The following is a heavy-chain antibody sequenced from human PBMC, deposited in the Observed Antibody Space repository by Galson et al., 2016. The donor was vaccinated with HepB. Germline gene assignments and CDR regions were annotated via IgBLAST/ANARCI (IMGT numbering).Heavy chain of an antibody. J-gene: IGHJ5*02. Sequence: ETLSFTCAVSGGSISHYWSWVRQTPGEGLEWIGEIQHSGNTNYNPSLKSRVSISVDKSNNQFSLIMNSVTATDTAVYYCARNGYYALDLWGQGTLVIVSS. CDR3: ARNGYYALDL. CDR2: IQHSGNT. CDR1: GGSISHY. D-gene: IGHD1-26*01. V-gene: IGHV4-4*02.